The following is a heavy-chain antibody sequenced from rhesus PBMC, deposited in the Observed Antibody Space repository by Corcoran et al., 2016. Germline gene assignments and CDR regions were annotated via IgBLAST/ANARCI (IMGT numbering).Heavy chain of an antibody. Sequence: QVQLQESGPGLVKPSETLSLTCAVSGASISSDWWSWIRQPPGKGRGWIGEINGNMDSTYYIPSLKSRVTISKDASQNQFSVKLSSVTAADTAVYYCASRGYSGYGGQGVLVTVSS. D-gene: IGHD5-42*01. CDR1: GASISSDW. V-gene: IGHV4-80*01. CDR2: INGNMDST. J-gene: IGHJ4*01. CDR3: ASRGYSGY.